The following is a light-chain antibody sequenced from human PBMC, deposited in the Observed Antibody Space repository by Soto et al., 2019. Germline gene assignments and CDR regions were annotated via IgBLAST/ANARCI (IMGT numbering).Light chain of an antibody. Sequence: QSVLTQPASVSGSPGQSITISCTGTSSDVGSYNLVSWYQQHPGNAPKLMVYEGSKRPSGVSNRFSGSKSGNTASLTISGLRAEDEADYYCCSYTSSSSDWVFGGGTKLTVL. J-gene: IGLJ3*02. CDR1: SSDVGSYNL. CDR2: EGS. CDR3: CSYTSSSSDWV. V-gene: IGLV2-23*01.